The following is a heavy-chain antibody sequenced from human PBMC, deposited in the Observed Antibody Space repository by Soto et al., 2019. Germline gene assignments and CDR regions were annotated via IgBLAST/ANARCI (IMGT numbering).Heavy chain of an antibody. J-gene: IGHJ3*01. CDR1: GVSISGGGYY. V-gene: IGHV4-31*03. Sequence: QVRLQESGPGLVKPSQTLSLTCTVSGVSISGGGYYWSWIRQHPGKGLEWVGHIYDSGSTYYSPSLESRMTISLDTSKSQFSLNLSSVTAADTAVYYCARDLGYSHAVDFWGQGTVVTVSS. CDR3: ARDLGYSHAVDF. D-gene: IGHD5-18*01. CDR2: IYDSGST.